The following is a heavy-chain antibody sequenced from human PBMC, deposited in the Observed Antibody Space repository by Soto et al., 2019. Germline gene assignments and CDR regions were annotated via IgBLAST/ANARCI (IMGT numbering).Heavy chain of an antibody. CDR3: AREVFSSWYEIVPAAWFYP. CDR1: GFTFSSYA. CDR2: ISYDGSNK. J-gene: IGHJ5*02. D-gene: IGHD6-13*01. V-gene: IGHV3-30-3*01. Sequence: GGSLRLSCAASGFTFSSYAMHWVRQAPGKGLEWVAVISYDGSNKYYADSVKGRFTISRDNSKNTLYLQMNSLRAEDTAVYYCAREVFSSWYEIVPAAWFYPWGQGTLVTVSS.